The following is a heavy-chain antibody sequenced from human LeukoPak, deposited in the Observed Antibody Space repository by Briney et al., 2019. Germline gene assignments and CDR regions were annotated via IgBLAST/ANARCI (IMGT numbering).Heavy chain of an antibody. Sequence: PGGSLRLSCAASGLTFSSSAMHWVRQASDKGLEWVATISDDGNDKHYTDSVKGRFTISRDNSRNTLYLQMNSLRSEDTAMYYCATADDFDAFGDWGQGTTVTVSS. CDR2: ISDDGNDK. V-gene: IGHV3-30*04. CDR3: ATADDFDAFGD. CDR1: GLTFSSSA. J-gene: IGHJ3*01. D-gene: IGHD2-21*02.